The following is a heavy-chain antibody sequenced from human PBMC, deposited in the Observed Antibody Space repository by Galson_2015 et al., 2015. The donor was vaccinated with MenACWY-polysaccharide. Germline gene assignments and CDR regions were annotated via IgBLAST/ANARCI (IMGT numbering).Heavy chain of an antibody. D-gene: IGHD3-3*01. CDR1: GHTFTSYD. Sequence: SVMVACKASGHTFTSYDINWVRQASGQGLEWMGWMNPNSGNTVYAEKFQGSVTMTRNTSISTAYMELSSLRSEDTAVYYCAIDTIFGVVISVGMDVWGQGTTVTVSS. CDR2: MNPNSGNT. V-gene: IGHV1-8*01. J-gene: IGHJ6*02. CDR3: AIDTIFGVVISVGMDV.